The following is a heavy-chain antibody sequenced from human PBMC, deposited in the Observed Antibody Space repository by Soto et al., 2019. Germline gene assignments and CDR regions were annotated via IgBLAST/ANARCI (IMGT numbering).Heavy chain of an antibody. CDR2: INYSGST. CDR1: GGSISSGGYF. D-gene: IGHD3-10*01. CDR3: ARDILLWFGELPPRAHDAFDI. Sequence: QVQLQESGPGLVKPSQTLSLTCTVSGGSISSGGYFWSWIRQHPGKGLEWIGDINYSGSTYSNPPLKSRVTISVDTSKNQFSLKLRSVTAADTAVYYCARDILLWFGELPPRAHDAFDIWGQGTMVTVSS. V-gene: IGHV4-31*03. J-gene: IGHJ3*02.